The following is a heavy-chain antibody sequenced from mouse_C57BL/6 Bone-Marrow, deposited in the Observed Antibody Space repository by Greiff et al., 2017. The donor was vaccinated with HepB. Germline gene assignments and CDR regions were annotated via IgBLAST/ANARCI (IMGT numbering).Heavy chain of an antibody. V-gene: IGHV1-81*01. CDR2: IYPRSGNT. CDR3: ARSLHLVLRYYFDY. J-gene: IGHJ2*01. Sequence: QVQLQQSGAELARPGASVKLSCKASGYTFTSYGISWVKQRTGQGLEWIGEIYPRSGNTYYNEKFKGKATLTADKSSSTAYMELRSLTSEDSAVYFCARSLHLVLRYYFDYWGQGTTLTVSS. D-gene: IGHD1-1*01. CDR1: GYTFTSYG.